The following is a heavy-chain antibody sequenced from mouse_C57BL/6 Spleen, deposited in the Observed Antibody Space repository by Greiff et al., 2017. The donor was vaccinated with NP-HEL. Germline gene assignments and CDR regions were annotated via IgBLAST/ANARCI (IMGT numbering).Heavy chain of an antibody. CDR1: GYTFTSYW. CDR3: AITTVVAHYFDY. J-gene: IGHJ2*01. D-gene: IGHD1-1*01. Sequence: VQLQQSGAELVMPGASVKLSCKASGYTFTSYWMHWVKQRPGQGLEWIGEIDPSDSYTNYNQKFKGKSTLTVDKSSSTAYMQLSSLTSEDSAVYYCAITTVVAHYFDYWGQGTTLTVSS. CDR2: IDPSDSYT. V-gene: IGHV1-69*01.